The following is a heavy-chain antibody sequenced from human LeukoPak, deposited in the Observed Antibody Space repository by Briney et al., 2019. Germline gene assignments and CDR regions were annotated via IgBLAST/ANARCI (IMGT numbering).Heavy chain of an antibody. D-gene: IGHD3-3*01. Sequence: GRSLRLSCAASGFDFSLYAMHWVRQAPGKGLEWVSAISGSGGSTYYADSVKGRFTISRDNSKNTLYLQMNSLRAEDTAVYYCAKPYDFWSGYYKNEYYFDYWGQGTLVTVSS. CDR1: GFDFSLYA. CDR2: ISGSGGST. CDR3: AKPYDFWSGYYKNEYYFDY. V-gene: IGHV3-23*01. J-gene: IGHJ4*02.